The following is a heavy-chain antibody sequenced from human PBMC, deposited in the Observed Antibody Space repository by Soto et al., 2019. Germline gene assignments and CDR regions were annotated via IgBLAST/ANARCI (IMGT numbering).Heavy chain of an antibody. CDR2: INHSGST. Sequence: QVQLQQWGAGLLKPSETLSLTCAVYGGSFSGYYWSWIRQPPGKGLEWIGEINHSGSTNYNPSLRSRVTISVDTSKNQFSLKLSSVTAADTAVYYCARGQQLVRGGYYYYYGMDVWGQGTTVTVSS. CDR3: ARGQQLVRGGYYYYYGMDV. CDR1: GGSFSGYY. V-gene: IGHV4-34*01. D-gene: IGHD6-13*01. J-gene: IGHJ6*02.